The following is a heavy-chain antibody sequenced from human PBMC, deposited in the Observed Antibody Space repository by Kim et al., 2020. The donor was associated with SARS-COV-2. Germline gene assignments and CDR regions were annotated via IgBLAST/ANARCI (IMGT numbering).Heavy chain of an antibody. CDR3: TTDYAYGDYEMAFDI. V-gene: IGHV3-15*01. Sequence: APLKGRLTISREESKNTLYLQMNSLKTEDTAVYYCTTDYAYGDYEMAFDIWGQGTMVTVSS. J-gene: IGHJ3*02. D-gene: IGHD4-17*01.